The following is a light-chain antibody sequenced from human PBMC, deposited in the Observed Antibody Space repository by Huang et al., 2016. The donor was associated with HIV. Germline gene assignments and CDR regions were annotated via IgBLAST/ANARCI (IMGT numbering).Light chain of an antibody. CDR3: QQYKNWPWT. V-gene: IGKV3-15*01. Sequence: EKVMTQSPATLSVSPGERATLSCRASQSVSSNLAWYQQKPGQAPRRLMYGASTRATGIPARFSGSGSGTEFTLTISSLQSEDFAVYYCQQYKNWPWTFGQGTKVEIK. J-gene: IGKJ1*01. CDR1: QSVSSN. CDR2: GAS.